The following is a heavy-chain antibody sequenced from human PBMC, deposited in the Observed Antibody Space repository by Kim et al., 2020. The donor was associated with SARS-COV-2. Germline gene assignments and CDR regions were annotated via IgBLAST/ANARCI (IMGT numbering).Heavy chain of an antibody. CDR3: ARGVGGYESETEYYFDY. CDR2: IYYSGST. D-gene: IGHD5-12*01. Sequence: SETLSLTCTVSGGSISSYYWSWIRQPPGKGLEWIGYIYYSGSTNYNPSLKSRVTISVDTSKNQFSLKLSSVTAADTAVYYCARGVGGYESETEYYFDYWGQGTLVTVSS. J-gene: IGHJ4*02. CDR1: GGSISSYY. V-gene: IGHV4-59*13.